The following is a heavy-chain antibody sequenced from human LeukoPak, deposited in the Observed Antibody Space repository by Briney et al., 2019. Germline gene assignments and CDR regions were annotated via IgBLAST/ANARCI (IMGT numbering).Heavy chain of an antibody. Sequence: ASVKVSCRASGGTFSSYAISWVRQAPGQGLEWMGWMNPNSGNTGYAQKFQGRVTMTRDISINTAYMELSRLGSEDTAVYYCARMNYGGKRWFDPWGQGTLVTVSS. V-gene: IGHV1-8*02. CDR1: GGTFSSYA. J-gene: IGHJ5*02. CDR3: ARMNYGGKRWFDP. D-gene: IGHD4-23*01. CDR2: MNPNSGNT.